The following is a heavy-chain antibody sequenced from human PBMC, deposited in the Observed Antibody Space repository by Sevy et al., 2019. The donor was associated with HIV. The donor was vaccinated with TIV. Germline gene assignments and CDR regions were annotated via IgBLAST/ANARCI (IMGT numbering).Heavy chain of an antibody. CDR1: GFTFSSYD. D-gene: IGHD3-22*01. V-gene: IGHV3-13*01. CDR2: IGTAGDT. Sequence: GGSLRLSCAASGFTFSSYDVHWVRQATGKGLEWVSAIGTAGDTYYPGSVKGRFTISRENAKNSLYLQMNSLRAGDTAVYYCARGYYDSSGSIAPYYFDYWGQGTLVTVSS. CDR3: ARGYYDSSGSIAPYYFDY. J-gene: IGHJ4*02.